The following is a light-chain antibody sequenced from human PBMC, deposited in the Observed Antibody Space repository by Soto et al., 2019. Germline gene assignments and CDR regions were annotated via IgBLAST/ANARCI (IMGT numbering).Light chain of an antibody. CDR1: QGISNS. V-gene: IGKV1-33*01. J-gene: IGKJ3*01. CDR3: QQYGNLPFT. Sequence: DIQMTQSPSSLSASVGDRVTITCQASQGISNSLNWYQVELGKAPKLLIYDASNLETGVPSRLSGSGSGTDFTFTISSLQPEDVGTYYCQQYGNLPFTFGPGTKVAIK. CDR2: DAS.